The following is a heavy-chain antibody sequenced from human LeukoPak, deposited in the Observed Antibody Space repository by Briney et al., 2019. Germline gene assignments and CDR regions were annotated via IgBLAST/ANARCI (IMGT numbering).Heavy chain of an antibody. V-gene: IGHV4-39*01. D-gene: IGHD5-24*01. CDR2: IYYSGST. J-gene: IGHJ4*02. Sequence: SETLSLTCTVSAASFISSSHHWGWIRQPPGKGLEWIGSIYYSGSTYYNPSLKSRVTISVDTSKNQFSLKLSSVTAADTAVYYCARQRDGYNPNFDYWGQGTLVTVSS. CDR3: ARQRDGYNPNFDY. CDR1: AASFISSSHH.